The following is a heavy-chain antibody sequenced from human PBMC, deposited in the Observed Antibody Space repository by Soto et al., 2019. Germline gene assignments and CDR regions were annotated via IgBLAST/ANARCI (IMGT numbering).Heavy chain of an antibody. D-gene: IGHD3-22*01. CDR1: GFTFSDFA. CDR2: ISSNGNYI. Sequence: GGSPRLSCRASGFTFSDFAMSWVRQAPGKGLEWVSSISSNGNYIYYADSMKGRFTISRDNAEKSLYLQMNSLRGEDTAVYYCARGTHYYDSIGYSHFFDYWGQGTLVTVSS. V-gene: IGHV3-21*01. CDR3: ARGTHYYDSIGYSHFFDY. J-gene: IGHJ4*02.